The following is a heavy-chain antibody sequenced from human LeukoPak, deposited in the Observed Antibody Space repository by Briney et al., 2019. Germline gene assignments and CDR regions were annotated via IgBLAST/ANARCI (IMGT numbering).Heavy chain of an antibody. CDR2: ISSSGSTI. Sequence: PGGSLRLSCAASGFTFSDYYMSWIRQAPGKGLEWVSYISSSGSTIYYADSVKGRFTISRDNAKNSLYLQMSSLRAEDTAVYYCAGPSIAAAETFDYWGQGTLVTVSS. CDR3: AGPSIAAAETFDY. D-gene: IGHD6-13*01. J-gene: IGHJ4*02. CDR1: GFTFSDYY. V-gene: IGHV3-11*01.